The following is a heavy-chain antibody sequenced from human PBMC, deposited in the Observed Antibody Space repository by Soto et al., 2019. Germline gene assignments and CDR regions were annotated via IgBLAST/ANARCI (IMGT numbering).Heavy chain of an antibody. J-gene: IGHJ6*02. CDR3: AKDRQWEPSPYYYGMDA. CDR1: GFTFSSYG. D-gene: IGHD1-26*01. CDR2: ISYDGSNK. V-gene: IGHV3-30*18. Sequence: PGGSLRLSCAASGFTFSSYGMHWVRQAPGKGLEWVAVISYDGSNKYYADSVKGRFTISRDNSKNTLYLQMNSLRAEDTAVYYCAKDRQWEPSPYYYGMDAWGQGTTVTVSS.